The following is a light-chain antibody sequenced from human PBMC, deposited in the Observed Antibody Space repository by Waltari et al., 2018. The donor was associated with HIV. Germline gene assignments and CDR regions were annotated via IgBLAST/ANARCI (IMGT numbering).Light chain of an antibody. V-gene: IGKV3-11*01. Sequence: EIVLTHSPGTLTFSLGERATLSCRASQSVNSYLAWYEQKPGQAPRLLIYGASSRATGIPARFSGSGSGTDFTLTISSLEPGDFGVYYCHQRSNWPITFGQGTRLEIK. CDR3: HQRSNWPIT. J-gene: IGKJ5*01. CDR2: GAS. CDR1: QSVNSY.